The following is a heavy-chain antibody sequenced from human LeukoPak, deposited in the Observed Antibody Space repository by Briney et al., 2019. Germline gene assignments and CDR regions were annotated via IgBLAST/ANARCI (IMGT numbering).Heavy chain of an antibody. D-gene: IGHD6-13*01. V-gene: IGHV4-34*01. CDR1: GGSFSDYY. J-gene: IGHJ5*02. Sequence: PSATLSLTCAAFGGSFSDYYWNWIRQPQGKGLEWIGEINHSGRSNYNPSLKSRVTILVDTSKNQFSLNLSSVTAADTAVYYCARRNGSRWYNNWFDPWGQGTLVTVSS. CDR3: ARRNGSRWYNNWFDP. CDR2: INHSGRS.